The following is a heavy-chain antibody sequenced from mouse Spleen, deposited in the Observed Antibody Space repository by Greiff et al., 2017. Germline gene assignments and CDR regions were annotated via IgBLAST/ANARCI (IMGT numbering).Heavy chain of an antibody. J-gene: IGHJ4*01. Sequence: VKVEESGGGLVQPGGSRKLSCAASGFTFSSFGMHWVRQAPEKGLEWVAYISSGSSTIYYADTVKGRFTISRDNPKNTLFLQMTSLRSEDTAMYYCARDGSSYVDYAMDYWGQGTSVTVSS. V-gene: IGHV5-17*02. CDR1: GFTFSSFG. D-gene: IGHD1-1*01. CDR2: ISSGSSTI. CDR3: ARDGSSYVDYAMDY.